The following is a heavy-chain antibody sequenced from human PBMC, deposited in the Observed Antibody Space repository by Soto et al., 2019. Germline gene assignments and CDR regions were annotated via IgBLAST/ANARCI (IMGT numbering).Heavy chain of an antibody. J-gene: IGHJ4*02. D-gene: IGHD6-19*01. CDR2: MTSDTKTI. V-gene: IGHV3-48*02. CDR3: ARSVEGHFDY. Sequence: EVQLVESGGGLVQPGGSPRLSCAASGFRFNIYSMNWVRQAPGKGLEWSAYMTSDTKTIKYAESVKGRFTISRDNDNNLVYLQMNSLRDEDTAVYYCARSVEGHFDYWGQGTVVTVSA. CDR1: GFRFNIYS.